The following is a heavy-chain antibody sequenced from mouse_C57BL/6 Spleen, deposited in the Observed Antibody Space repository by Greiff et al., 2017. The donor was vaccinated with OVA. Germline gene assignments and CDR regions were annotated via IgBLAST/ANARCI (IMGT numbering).Heavy chain of an antibody. D-gene: IGHD1-1*02. Sequence: EVQLVESGGGLVKPGGSLKLSCAASGFTFSDYGMHWVRQAPEKGLEWVAYISSGSSTLYYADTVKGRFTISRDKAKNTLFLQMTSLRSEDTAMYYCAKGGVYFDVWGTGTTVTVSS. CDR3: AKGGVYFDV. CDR2: ISSGSSTL. CDR1: GFTFSDYG. V-gene: IGHV5-17*01. J-gene: IGHJ1*03.